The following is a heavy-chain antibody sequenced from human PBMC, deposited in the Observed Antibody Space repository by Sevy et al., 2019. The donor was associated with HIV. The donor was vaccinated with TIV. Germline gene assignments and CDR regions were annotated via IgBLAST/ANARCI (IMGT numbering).Heavy chain of an antibody. J-gene: IGHJ3*02. CDR3: ARRATVSPSYRIDAFDI. V-gene: IGHV3-48*02. CDR2: ISGSSSTI. Sequence: GSLRLSCAASGFSFSIYSVNWVRQAPGKGLEWVSYISGSSSTIYYADSVQGRFTISRDNAKNALYLQLNSLRDEDTAVYYCARRATVSPSYRIDAFDIWGQGTMVTVS. CDR1: GFSFSIYS. D-gene: IGHD4-17*01.